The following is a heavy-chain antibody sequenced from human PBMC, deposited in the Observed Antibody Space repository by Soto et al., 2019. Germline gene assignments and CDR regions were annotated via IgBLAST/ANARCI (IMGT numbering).Heavy chain of an antibody. D-gene: IGHD3-3*01. CDR2: IDNSGST. CDR3: ARGGQDFWSGPFDY. J-gene: IGHJ4*02. Sequence: PSETLSLTCTVSGGSIINYFCNFIRHPAGKGLEWIGRIDNSGSTNYNPSLKSRITMSADTSRNQFSLKLNSVTAADTAVYCCARGGQDFWSGPFDYWGQGALVTVSS. CDR1: GGSIINYF. V-gene: IGHV4-4*07.